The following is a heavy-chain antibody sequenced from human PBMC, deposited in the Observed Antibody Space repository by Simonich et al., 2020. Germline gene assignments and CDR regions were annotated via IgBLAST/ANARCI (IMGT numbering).Heavy chain of an antibody. Sequence: QLQLQESGPGLVKPSETLSLTCTVSGGSISSSSYYWGWIRQPPGKGLEWIGSIYYGGRTHNNPALKSRVTITVDKSKNQFSLKLSSVTAADTAVYYCARVGYSNYYYYGMDVWGQGTTVTVSS. V-gene: IGHV4-39*01. J-gene: IGHJ6*02. CDR2: IYYGGRT. CDR1: GGSISSSSYY. D-gene: IGHD6-13*01. CDR3: ARVGYSNYYYYGMDV.